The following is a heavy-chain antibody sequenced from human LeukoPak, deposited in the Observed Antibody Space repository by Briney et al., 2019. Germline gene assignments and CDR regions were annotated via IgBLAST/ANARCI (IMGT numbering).Heavy chain of an antibody. CDR3: AKDSGYSYGYSDY. Sequence: ASVKVSCKASGYTFTGYYMHWVRQAPGQGLEWMGWINPNSGGTNYAQKFQGRVTMTRDTSISTAYMELSRLRSDDTAVYYCAKDSGYSYGYSDYWGQGTLVTVSS. D-gene: IGHD5-18*01. V-gene: IGHV1-2*02. CDR2: INPNSGGT. CDR1: GYTFTGYY. J-gene: IGHJ4*02.